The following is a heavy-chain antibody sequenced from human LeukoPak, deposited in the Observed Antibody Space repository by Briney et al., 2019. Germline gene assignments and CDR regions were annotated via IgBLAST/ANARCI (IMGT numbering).Heavy chain of an antibody. CDR1: GFTFDDYA. Sequence: GGSLRLSCAASGFTFDDYAMHWVRQAPVKGLEWVSGISWNSGSIGYADSVKGRFTISRDNAKNSLYLQMNSLRAEDTALYYCAKDIHYYYDSSGYHDYWGQGTLVTVSS. D-gene: IGHD3-22*01. CDR2: ISWNSGSI. J-gene: IGHJ4*02. V-gene: IGHV3-9*01. CDR3: AKDIHYYYDSSGYHDY.